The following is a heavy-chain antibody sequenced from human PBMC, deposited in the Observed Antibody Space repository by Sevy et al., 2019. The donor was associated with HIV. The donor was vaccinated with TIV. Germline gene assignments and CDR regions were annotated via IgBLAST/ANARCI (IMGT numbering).Heavy chain of an antibody. CDR3: AREGCTKPHDY. Sequence: GGSLRLSCAASGFTFSKYSMSWVRQPPGKGLEWVSTLSFGCGEINYADSVKGRFTISRDNSKGPVYLQMNNLRPEDTGVYYCAREGCTKPHDYWGQGTLVTVSS. CDR2: LSFGCGEI. J-gene: IGHJ4*02. CDR1: GFTFSKYS. V-gene: IGHV3-23*01. D-gene: IGHD2-8*01.